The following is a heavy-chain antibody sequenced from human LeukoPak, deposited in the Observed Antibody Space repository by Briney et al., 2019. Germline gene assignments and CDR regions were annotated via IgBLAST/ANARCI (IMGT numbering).Heavy chain of an antibody. J-gene: IGHJ5*02. V-gene: IGHV1-18*01. CDR3: ARDHCSGGSCLNWFDP. Sequence: ASVKVSCKASGYTFTSYGISWVRQAPGQGLEWMGWISAYNGNTNYAQKLQGRVTMTTDTSTSTAYMELRSLRSDDTAVYYCARDHCSGGSCLNWFDPWGQGTLVTVSS. CDR2: ISAYNGNT. D-gene: IGHD2-15*01. CDR1: GYTFTSYG.